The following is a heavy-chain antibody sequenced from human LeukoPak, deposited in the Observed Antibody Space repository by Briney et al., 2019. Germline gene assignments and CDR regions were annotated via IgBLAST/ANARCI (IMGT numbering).Heavy chain of an antibody. CDR1: GGTFSSYA. CDR2: LIPMLGRA. CDR3: ARHRVRFITGVRGGHYYVMAV. V-gene: IGHV1-69*10. Sequence: GAAVTLSCNASGGTFSSYAISWVRLPPGQGLEWMGGLIPMLGRANYAQMFQGRVTITADGSTSTAYLELRSLSLEATAVYSWARHRVRFITGVRGGHYYVMAVWGQGTTVTVSS. D-gene: IGHD3-10*01. J-gene: IGHJ6*02.